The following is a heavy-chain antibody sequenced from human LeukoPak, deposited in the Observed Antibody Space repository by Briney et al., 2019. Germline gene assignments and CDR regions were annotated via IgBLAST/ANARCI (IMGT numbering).Heavy chain of an antibody. CDR1: GFTFSNYA. J-gene: IGHJ4*02. V-gene: IGHV3-23*01. Sequence: GGSLRLSCGASGFTFSNYAMSWVRQAPGKRLESVSDIRSTGGTTAYADSVKGRFTISRDNSRNTLYLQMNSLRAEDTAVYYCARADRYGTTWYARVDYWGQGTLVTVSS. D-gene: IGHD6-13*01. CDR2: IRSTGGTT. CDR3: ARADRYGTTWYARVDY.